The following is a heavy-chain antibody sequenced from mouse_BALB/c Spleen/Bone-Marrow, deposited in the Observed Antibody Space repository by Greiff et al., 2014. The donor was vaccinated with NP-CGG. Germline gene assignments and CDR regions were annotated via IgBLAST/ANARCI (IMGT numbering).Heavy chain of an antibody. Sequence: VQLQQPGPELVKPGASVKMSCKASGYTFTSYVMHWVKQKPGQGLEWIGYINPYNDGTKYNEKFKGKATLTSDKSSSIAYMELSSLTSEDSAVYYCARKVWYYAMDYWGQGTSVTVSS. J-gene: IGHJ4*01. D-gene: IGHD2-10*02. CDR1: GYTFTSYV. CDR3: ARKVWYYAMDY. CDR2: INPYNDGT. V-gene: IGHV1-14*01.